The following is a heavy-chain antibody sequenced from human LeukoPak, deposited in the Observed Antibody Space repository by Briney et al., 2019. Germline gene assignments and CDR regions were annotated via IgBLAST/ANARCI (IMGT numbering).Heavy chain of an antibody. CDR2: IKPSGIT. Sequence: SETLSLTCAIDGASLSAYHWTWIRQPPGKGLEWIGEIKPSGITNYNPSLKSRVTLSIDTSKNQFSLKVASVTAADMAVYYCARGYSSSSWFDPWGQGTLVTVSS. J-gene: IGHJ5*02. D-gene: IGHD6-13*01. V-gene: IGHV4-34*01. CDR3: ARGYSSSSWFDP. CDR1: GASLSAYH.